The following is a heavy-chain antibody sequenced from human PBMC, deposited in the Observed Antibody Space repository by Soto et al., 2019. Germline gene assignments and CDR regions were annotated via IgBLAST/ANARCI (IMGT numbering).Heavy chain of an antibody. D-gene: IGHD6-13*01. Sequence: QITLKESGPTLVKPTQTLTLTCTFSGFSLSTSGVGVGWIRQPPGKALEWLALIYWDDDKRYSPSLKSRLTIXKXXSKNPVVLTTTNMDPVDTATYDCAHISSGWYHWDYWGQGTLVTVSS. J-gene: IGHJ4*02. CDR1: GFSLSTSGVG. CDR3: AHISSGWYHWDY. CDR2: IYWDDDK. V-gene: IGHV2-5*02.